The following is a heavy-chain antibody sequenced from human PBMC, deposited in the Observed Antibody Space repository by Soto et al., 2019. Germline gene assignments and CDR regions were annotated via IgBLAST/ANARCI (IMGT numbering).Heavy chain of an antibody. J-gene: IGHJ3*01. D-gene: IGHD6-13*01. CDR3: ARLYAGTDAFEA. V-gene: IGHV4-31*03. Sequence: QVQLQESGPGLVKPLETLSLTCTVSGGSITNDGSYWSWVRQHPGKGLECIGYIYDAGTTYRTPSLKSRLSMSVETSRKRFSLEMTSVTAADTAVYYCARLYAGTDAFEAWGQGTMVTVSS. CDR1: GGSITNDGSY. CDR2: IYDAGTT.